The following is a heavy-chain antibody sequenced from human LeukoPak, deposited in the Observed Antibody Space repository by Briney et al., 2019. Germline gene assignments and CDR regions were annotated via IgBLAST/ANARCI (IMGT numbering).Heavy chain of an antibody. CDR3: AKAPGSGNEVYYYYYMDV. J-gene: IGHJ6*03. CDR2: IRNDESNK. V-gene: IGHV3-30*02. D-gene: IGHD3-10*01. CDR1: GFTFSSYG. Sequence: QPGGSLILSCAASGFTFSSYGMHWVRQAPGKGLEWVAFIRNDESNKYYADSVKGRFTIYRDNSKNTLYLQMNSLRAEDTAVYYCAKAPGSGNEVYYYYYMDVWGKGTTVTVSS.